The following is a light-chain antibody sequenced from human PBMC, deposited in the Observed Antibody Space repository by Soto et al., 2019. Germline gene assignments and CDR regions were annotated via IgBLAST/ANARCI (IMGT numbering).Light chain of an antibody. CDR2: LGS. Sequence: DLVMTQSPLSLPVTPGEPASISCRSSQSLLHSNGHNYLDWYVQKPGQSPQLLIYLGSNRASGVPDRFSGSGSGTDFTLKISRVEAEDVGVYYCMQALQTPRSFGGGTKVEIK. CDR3: MQALQTPRS. CDR1: QSLLHSNGHNY. J-gene: IGKJ4*01. V-gene: IGKV2-28*01.